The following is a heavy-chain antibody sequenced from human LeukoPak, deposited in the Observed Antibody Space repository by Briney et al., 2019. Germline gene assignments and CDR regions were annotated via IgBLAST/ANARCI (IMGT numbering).Heavy chain of an antibody. CDR2: ISYDGGKK. J-gene: IGHJ6*02. D-gene: IGHD3-22*01. CDR1: GVTFSNYP. V-gene: IGHV3-30*04. CDR3: AREHYDDSSGSSSGLDV. Sequence: PGGSLRLSCEASGVTFSNYPIQCVRQAPGKGLESVALISYDGGKKYYADSVKGRFTISRDNSKDTVFLQMNSLKADDTAVYYCAREHYDDSSGSSSGLDVWGQGTTVTVPS.